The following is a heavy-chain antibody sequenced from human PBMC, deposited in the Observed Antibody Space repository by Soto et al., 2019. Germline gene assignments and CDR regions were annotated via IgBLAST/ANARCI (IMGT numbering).Heavy chain of an antibody. CDR3: AKEGSYYDFWSGYYKCYYYGMDV. D-gene: IGHD3-3*01. CDR2: ISGSGGST. CDR1: GFTFSSYA. V-gene: IGHV3-23*01. J-gene: IGHJ6*02. Sequence: EVQLLESGGGLVQPGGSLRLSCAASGFTFSSYAMSWVRQAPGKGLEWVSAISGSGGSTYYADSVKGRFTISSDNSKNTLYLQMNSLRAEDTAVYYCAKEGSYYDFWSGYYKCYYYGMDVWGQGTTVTVSS.